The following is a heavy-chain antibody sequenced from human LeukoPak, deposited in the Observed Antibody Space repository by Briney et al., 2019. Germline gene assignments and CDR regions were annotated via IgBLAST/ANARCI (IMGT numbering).Heavy chain of an antibody. Sequence: ASVKVSCKASGYTFTSYYMHWVRQAPGQGLEWMGIINPSGGSTSYAQKFQGRVTMTRDTSTSTVYMELSSLRSEDTAVYYCARGPPSGSSGFWSPAPWFDPWGQGTLVTVSS. J-gene: IGHJ5*02. CDR1: GYTFTSYY. CDR2: INPSGGST. D-gene: IGHD3-22*01. V-gene: IGHV1-46*01. CDR3: ARGPPSGSSGFWSPAPWFDP.